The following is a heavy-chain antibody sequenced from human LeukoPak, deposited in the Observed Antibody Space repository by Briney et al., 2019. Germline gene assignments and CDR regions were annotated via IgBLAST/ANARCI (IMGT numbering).Heavy chain of an antibody. CDR1: GFTFSSYW. J-gene: IGHJ4*02. CDR2: IKQDGSEK. Sequence: GGSLRLSCAASGFTFSSYWMSWVRQAPGKGLEWAANIKQDGSEKYYADSVKGRFTISRDNSKNTLYLQMNSLRAEDTAVYYCAKDGPTVTGGCDYWGQGTLVTVSS. V-gene: IGHV3-7*01. CDR3: AKDGPTVTGGCDY. D-gene: IGHD4-17*01.